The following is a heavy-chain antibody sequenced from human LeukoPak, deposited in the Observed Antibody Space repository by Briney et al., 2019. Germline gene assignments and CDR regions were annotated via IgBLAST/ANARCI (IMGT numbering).Heavy chain of an antibody. CDR3: ARDPGGWGNSDY. Sequence: GGSLRLSCAVSGFTVTTNSMSWVRQAPGKGLKWVSVIYSGGSTYYADSVKGRFTISRDYSKNTLYLQMNSLRAEDTAVYYCARDPGGWGNSDYWGQGTLVTVSS. D-gene: IGHD6-19*01. CDR2: IYSGGST. CDR1: GFTVTTNS. J-gene: IGHJ4*02. V-gene: IGHV3-66*01.